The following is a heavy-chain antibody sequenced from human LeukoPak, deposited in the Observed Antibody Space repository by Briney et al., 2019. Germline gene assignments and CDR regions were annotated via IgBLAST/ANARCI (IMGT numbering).Heavy chain of an antibody. CDR3: ARGSGVYSSSWYPNNWFDP. CDR1: GGTFISYA. CDR2: IIPIFGTA. D-gene: IGHD6-13*01. Sequence: GASVKVSCKASGGTFISYAISWARQAPGQGLEWMGGIIPIFGTANYAQKFQGRVTITADESTSTAYMELSSLRSEDTAVYYCARGSGVYSSSWYPNNWFDPWGQGTLVTVSS. J-gene: IGHJ5*02. V-gene: IGHV1-69*13.